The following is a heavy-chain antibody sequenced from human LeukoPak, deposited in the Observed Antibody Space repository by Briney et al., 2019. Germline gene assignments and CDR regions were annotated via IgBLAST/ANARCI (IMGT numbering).Heavy chain of an antibody. D-gene: IGHD3-3*01. CDR1: GFTFSRYW. CDR2: ISGSGGST. V-gene: IGHV3-23*01. CDR3: AKGDDDGLRFLEWLLYNWFDP. Sequence: PGGSLRLSCAASGFTFSRYWMSWVRQAPGKWLEWVSAISGSGGSTYYADSVKGRFTISRDNSKNTLYLQMNSLRAEDTAVYYCAKGDDDGLRFLEWLLYNWFDPWGQGTLVTVSS. J-gene: IGHJ5*02.